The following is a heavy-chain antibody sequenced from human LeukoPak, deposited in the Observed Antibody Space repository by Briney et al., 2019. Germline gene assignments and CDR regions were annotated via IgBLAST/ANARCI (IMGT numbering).Heavy chain of an antibody. CDR2: IYHSGST. D-gene: IGHD4-17*01. Sequence: PSETLSLTCAVSGGSISSGGYSWSWIRQPPGKGLEWIGYIYHSGSTYYNPSLKSRVTISVDRSKNQFSLKLSSVTAADTAVYYCAREDDYGPIDYWGQGTLVTVSS. CDR1: GGSISSGGYS. V-gene: IGHV4-30-2*01. J-gene: IGHJ4*02. CDR3: AREDDYGPIDY.